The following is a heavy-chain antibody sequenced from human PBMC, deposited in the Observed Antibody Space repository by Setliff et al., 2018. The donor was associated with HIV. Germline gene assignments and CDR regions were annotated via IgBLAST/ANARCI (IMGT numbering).Heavy chain of an antibody. D-gene: IGHD1-26*01. Sequence: PSETLSLTCTVSGDPIFIGGYYWSWIRQHPGGGLEWIGYIYHTGKTYYNPSLQSRIIMSLDMSQNQFSLKLSSVTAADTAVYYCAKEGNSVDNWLDPWGPVTLVTVSS. CDR2: IYHTGKT. CDR3: AKEGNSVDNWLDP. CDR1: GDPIFIGGYY. V-gene: IGHV4-31*03. J-gene: IGHJ5*02.